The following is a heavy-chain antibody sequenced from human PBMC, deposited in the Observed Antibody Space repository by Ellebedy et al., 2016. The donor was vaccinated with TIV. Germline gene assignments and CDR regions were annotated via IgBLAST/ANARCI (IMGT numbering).Heavy chain of an antibody. Sequence: GESLKISXAASTFTVSTNAMNWVRQAPGKGLEWVSVMYGGGDTYYADSVKGRFTVSRDNSKNTLYLQMNSLRADDTAVYYCARDQTEDVPNYYHSMDGWGNGTTVTVSS. J-gene: IGHJ6*03. D-gene: IGHD3-10*01. CDR2: MYGGGDT. CDR3: ARDQTEDVPNYYHSMDG. V-gene: IGHV3-66*01. CDR1: TFTVSTNA.